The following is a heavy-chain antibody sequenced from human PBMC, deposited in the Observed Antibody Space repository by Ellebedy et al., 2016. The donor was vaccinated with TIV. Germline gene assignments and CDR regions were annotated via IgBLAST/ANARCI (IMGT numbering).Heavy chain of an antibody. Sequence: PGGSLRLSCAASGFTFSSYWMHWVRQAPGKGLVWVSRINNDGNSTSYADSVKGRFTISRDNAKNTLYLQMNSLRAEDTAVYYCARDRGYGMDVWGQGTTVTVSS. D-gene: IGHD3-10*01. CDR3: ARDRGYGMDV. V-gene: IGHV3-74*01. J-gene: IGHJ6*02. CDR1: GFTFSSYW. CDR2: INNDGNST.